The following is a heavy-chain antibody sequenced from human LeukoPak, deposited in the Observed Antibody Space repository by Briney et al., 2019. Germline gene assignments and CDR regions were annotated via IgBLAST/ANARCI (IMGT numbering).Heavy chain of an antibody. V-gene: IGHV4-4*02. D-gene: IGHD2-15*01. CDR2: IYHSGST. CDR1: GGSISSSSSNW. Sequence: PSGTLSLTCAVSGGSISSSSSNWWSWVRQPPGKGLEWIGEIYHSGSTNYNPSLKSRVTISVDTSKNQFSLKLSSVTAADTAVYYCARDRGISVGDYWGQGTLVTVSS. CDR3: ARDRGISVGDY. J-gene: IGHJ4*02.